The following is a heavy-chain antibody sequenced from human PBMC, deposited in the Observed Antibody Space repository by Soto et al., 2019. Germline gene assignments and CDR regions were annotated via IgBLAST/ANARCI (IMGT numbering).Heavy chain of an antibody. V-gene: IGHV3-23*01. J-gene: IGHJ4*02. Sequence: PGGSLRLSCAASGFTFSSYAMSWVRQAPGKGLEWVSAISGSGGSTYYADSVKGRFTISRDNSKNTLYLQMNSLRAEDTAVYYCAKDKPDYYDSSGYYWLFDYWGQGTLVTVSS. CDR3: AKDKPDYYDSSGYYWLFDY. D-gene: IGHD3-22*01. CDR2: ISGSGGST. CDR1: GFTFSSYA.